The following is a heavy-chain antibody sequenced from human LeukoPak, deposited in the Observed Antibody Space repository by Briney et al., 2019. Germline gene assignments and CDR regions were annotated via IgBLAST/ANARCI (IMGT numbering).Heavy chain of an antibody. CDR3: VRTSIFGVVRFDP. Sequence: PSETLSLTCTVSSGSVSNYYWSWIRQPPGKGLEWIGYIYYSGSTSYNPSLKSRVTISVDTSKNQVSVKLTSVTAADTAVYYCVRTSIFGVVRFDPWGQGTLVTVSS. CDR1: SGSVSNYY. D-gene: IGHD3-3*02. V-gene: IGHV4-59*08. J-gene: IGHJ5*02. CDR2: IYYSGST.